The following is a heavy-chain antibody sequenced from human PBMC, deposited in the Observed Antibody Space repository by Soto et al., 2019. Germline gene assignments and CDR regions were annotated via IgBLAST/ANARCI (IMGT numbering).Heavy chain of an antibody. CDR3: VREMVRGVIIRSYGMDV. D-gene: IGHD3-10*01. V-gene: IGHV4-61*01. CDR1: GGSVSSGRYY. Sequence: SETLSLTCTVSGGSVSSGRYYWSWIRQPPWTGLEWIGYISYTGSTNYNHSLKSRVTISLDTSTNELSLKLSSVTAADTAVYYCVREMVRGVIIRSYGMDVWGQGTTVTVS. CDR2: ISYTGST. J-gene: IGHJ6*02.